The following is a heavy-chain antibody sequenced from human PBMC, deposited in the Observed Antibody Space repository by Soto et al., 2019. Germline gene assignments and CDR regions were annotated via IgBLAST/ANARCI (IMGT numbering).Heavy chain of an antibody. Sequence: SETLSLTCTVSGGSISSGGYYWSWIRQHPGKGLEWIGYIYYSASTYYNPSLKSRVTISVDTSKNQFSLTLSSVTAADTAVYYCSRVTPPTMQGGIIDYWGQGTLVTVSS. D-gene: IGHD1-26*01. CDR1: GGSISSGGYY. J-gene: IGHJ4*02. V-gene: IGHV4-31*03. CDR3: SRVTPPTMQGGIIDY. CDR2: IYYSAST.